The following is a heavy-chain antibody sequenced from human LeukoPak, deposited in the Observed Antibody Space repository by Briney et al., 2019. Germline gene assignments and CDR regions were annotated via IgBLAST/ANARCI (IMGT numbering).Heavy chain of an antibody. V-gene: IGHV4-34*01. Sequence: PSETLSLTCAVYGGSFRGYYWSWIRQPPGKGLEWIGEINHSGSTNYNPSLKSRVTISVDTSKNQFSLKLSSVTAADTAVYYCARYKDRLGYSSSWYYFDYWGQGTLVTVSS. CDR1: GGSFRGYY. J-gene: IGHJ4*02. CDR3: ARYKDRLGYSSSWYYFDY. D-gene: IGHD6-13*01. CDR2: INHSGST.